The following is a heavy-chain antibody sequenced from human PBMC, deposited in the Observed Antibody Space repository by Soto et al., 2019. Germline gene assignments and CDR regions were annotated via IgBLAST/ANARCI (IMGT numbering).Heavy chain of an antibody. D-gene: IGHD3-16*01. CDR2: IYPGDSDT. CDR1: GDSFTSYC. V-gene: IGHV5-51*01. Sequence: GECLKISCKGSGDSFTSYCIGWVRQLPVKGLEWRGIIYPGDSDTRYSPSFQGQVTISADKSISTAYLQSSSLKASDTPMYYCARRHLKSCAAQRYAYAFRDQGTLVIVSS. J-gene: IGHJ1*01. CDR3: ARRHLKSCAAQRYAYAF.